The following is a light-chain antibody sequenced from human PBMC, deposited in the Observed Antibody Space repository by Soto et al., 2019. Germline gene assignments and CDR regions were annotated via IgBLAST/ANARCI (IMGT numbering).Light chain of an antibody. Sequence: DIQMTQSPSSLSASVGDRITITCQASQVISKYLIWYQQTPGKAPKFLIYEASNLERGVPSRSRGSGSGTEFTFTINSLQPEDIATYYCQQYHSLPFTCYSGTKLDI. J-gene: IGKJ3*01. V-gene: IGKV1-33*01. CDR3: QQYHSLPFT. CDR2: EAS. CDR1: QVISKY.